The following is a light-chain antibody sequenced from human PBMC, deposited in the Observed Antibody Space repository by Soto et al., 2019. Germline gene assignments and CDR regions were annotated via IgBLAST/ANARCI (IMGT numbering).Light chain of an antibody. CDR3: GSWDSSPSAYV. Sequence: QSVMTQPPSVSAAPGQKVTISCSGSSSNIGGNSVSWYQQLPGTAPKLLIYDDNKRPSGIPDRFSGSKSGASATLGITGFQSGDEADYYCGSWDSSPSAYVFGIGTKLTVL. J-gene: IGLJ1*01. V-gene: IGLV1-51*01. CDR1: SSNIGGNS. CDR2: DDN.